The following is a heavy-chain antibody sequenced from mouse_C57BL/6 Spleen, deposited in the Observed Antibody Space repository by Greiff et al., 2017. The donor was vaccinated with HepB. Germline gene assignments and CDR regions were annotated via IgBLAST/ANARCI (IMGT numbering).Heavy chain of an antibody. D-gene: IGHD1-1*01. CDR3: AREDYYYGSSYVGAMDY. V-gene: IGHV5-4*01. Sequence: EVQRVESGGGLVKPGGSLKLSCAASGFTFSSYAMSWVRQTPEKRLEWVATISDGGSYTYYPDNVKGRFTISRDNAKNNLYLQMSHLKSEDTAMYYCAREDYYYGSSYVGAMDYWGQGTSVTVSS. CDR2: ISDGGSYT. CDR1: GFTFSSYA. J-gene: IGHJ4*01.